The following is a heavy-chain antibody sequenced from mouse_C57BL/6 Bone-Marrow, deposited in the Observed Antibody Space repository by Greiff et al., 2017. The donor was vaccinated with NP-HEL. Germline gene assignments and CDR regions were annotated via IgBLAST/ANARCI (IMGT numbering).Heavy chain of an antibody. Sequence: DVQLQESGAELVRPGASVKLSCTVSGFNIKDDYMHWVKQRPEQGLEWIGWIDPENGDTEYASKFQGKATITAHTSSNTAYLQLSSLTSEDTAVYYCTTGGSSPYAMDYWGQGTSVTVSS. CDR2: IDPENGDT. CDR1: GFNIKDDY. CDR3: TTGGSSPYAMDY. D-gene: IGHD1-1*01. V-gene: IGHV14-4*01. J-gene: IGHJ4*01.